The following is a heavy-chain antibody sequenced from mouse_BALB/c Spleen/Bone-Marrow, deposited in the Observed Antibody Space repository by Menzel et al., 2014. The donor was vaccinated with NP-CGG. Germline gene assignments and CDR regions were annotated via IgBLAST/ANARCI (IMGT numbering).Heavy chain of an antibody. CDR1: GFDFRRYW. CDR3: ARLGYYGYFVD. CDR2: INPESSTI. D-gene: IGHD2-3*01. V-gene: IGHV4-1*02. J-gene: IGHJ2*01. Sequence: DVKLVESGGGLVQPGGSLKLSCAASGFDFRRYWMSWVRQAPGKGLEWIGEINPESSTINYTPSLKDKFINSRDNAKNTLYLQMSKVRSEDTALYYCARLGYYGYFVDWGQGTTLTVSS.